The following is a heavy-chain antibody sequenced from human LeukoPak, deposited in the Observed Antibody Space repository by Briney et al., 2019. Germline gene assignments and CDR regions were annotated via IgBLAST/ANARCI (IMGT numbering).Heavy chain of an antibody. CDR2: INSDGSST. V-gene: IGHV3-74*01. D-gene: IGHD2-2*01. CDR1: GFTFSSYW. CDR3: ALTEYCSPTSCKYASL. Sequence: GGSLRLSCAASGFTFSSYWMHWVRHAPGKGLMWVSQINSDGSSTNYADSVKGRFTISRDNAKNTLYLQMNSLRAEDTAVYYCALTEYCSPTSCKYASLWGQGTMVTVSS. J-gene: IGHJ3*01.